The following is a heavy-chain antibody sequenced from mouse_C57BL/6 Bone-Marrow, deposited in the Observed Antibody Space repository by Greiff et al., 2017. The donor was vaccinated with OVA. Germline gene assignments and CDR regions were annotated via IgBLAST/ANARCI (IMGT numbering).Heavy chain of an antibody. D-gene: IGHD2-4*01. CDR2: IYPRSGNT. Sequence: VKLVESGAELARPGASVKLSCKASGYTFTSYGISWVKQRTGQGLEWIGEIYPRSGNTYYNEKFKGKATLTADKSYSTAYMELRSLTSEDSAVYFCASYEYDWYFDVWGTGTTVTVSS. V-gene: IGHV1-81*01. CDR3: ASYEYDWYFDV. J-gene: IGHJ1*03. CDR1: GYTFTSYG.